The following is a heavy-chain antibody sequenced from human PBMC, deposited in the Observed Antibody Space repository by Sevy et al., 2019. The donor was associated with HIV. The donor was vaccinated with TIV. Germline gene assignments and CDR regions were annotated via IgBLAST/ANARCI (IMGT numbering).Heavy chain of an antibody. V-gene: IGHV1-18*01. J-gene: IGHJ5*02. Sequence: ASVKVSCKASGYTFTSFGISWVRQAPGQGLEWVGWISVYNGKINYAKNFQGRVTMTTDTSTRTAYMELKSLRSDDTAMYYCARRGAFDFDTSGFLSPWGQGTLVTVSS. CDR2: ISVYNGKI. D-gene: IGHD3-22*01. CDR3: ARRGAFDFDTSGFLSP. CDR1: GYTFTSFG.